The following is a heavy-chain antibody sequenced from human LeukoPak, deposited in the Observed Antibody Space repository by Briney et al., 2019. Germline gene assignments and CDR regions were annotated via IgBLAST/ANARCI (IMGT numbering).Heavy chain of an antibody. CDR2: IRYDGSNK. CDR1: GFTISNYG. V-gene: IGHV3-30*02. D-gene: IGHD2-2*02. J-gene: IGHJ4*02. CDR3: AKVPAAIQTIDY. Sequence: GGSLRLSCAASGFTISNYGMHWVRQAPGKGLEWVAFIRYDGSNKYYADSVKGRFTISRDNSKNTLYLQMNSLRAEDTAVYYCAKVPAAIQTIDYWGQGTLVTVSS.